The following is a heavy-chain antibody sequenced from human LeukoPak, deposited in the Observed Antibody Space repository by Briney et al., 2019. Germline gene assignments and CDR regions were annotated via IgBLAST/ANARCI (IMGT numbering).Heavy chain of an antibody. V-gene: IGHV4-61*02. CDR1: GGSISSSSYY. CDR2: IYTSGST. Sequence: PSETLSLTCTVSGGSISSSSYYWGWIRQPAGKGLEWIGRIYTSGSTNYNPSLKSRVTMSVDTSKNQVSLKLSSVTAADTAVYFCARDWGVGGRPGYMDVWGKGTTVTVSS. CDR3: ARDWGVGGRPGYMDV. J-gene: IGHJ6*03. D-gene: IGHD6-6*01.